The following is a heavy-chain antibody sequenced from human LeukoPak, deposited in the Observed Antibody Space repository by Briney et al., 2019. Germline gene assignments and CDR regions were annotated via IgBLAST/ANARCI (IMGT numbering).Heavy chain of an antibody. D-gene: IGHD3-3*01. CDR2: IKQDGSEK. J-gene: IGHJ4*02. CDR3: VRDFRFLDDY. Sequence: GGSLRLSCAASGFTLSTYWMTWVRQAPGKGLEWVANIKQDGSEKYYVDSVKGRFTISKDNAKNSLYLQMNSQRAEDTAMYYCVRDFRFLDDYWGQGTLVTVSS. CDR1: GFTLSTYW. V-gene: IGHV3-7*01.